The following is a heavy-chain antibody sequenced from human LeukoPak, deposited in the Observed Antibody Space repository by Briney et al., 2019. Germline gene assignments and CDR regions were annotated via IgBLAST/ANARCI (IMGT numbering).Heavy chain of an antibody. V-gene: IGHV1-69*01. Sequence: ASVKVSCKASGGTFSSYAISWVRPAPGQGLEWVGGIIPIFGTANYGQMFQGRVTITADESTSTAYMELSSLRSEDTAVYYCARALAPLYSSSWYGGWFDPWGQGTLVTVSS. J-gene: IGHJ5*02. CDR2: IIPIFGTA. CDR3: ARALAPLYSSSWYGGWFDP. CDR1: GGTFSSYA. D-gene: IGHD6-13*01.